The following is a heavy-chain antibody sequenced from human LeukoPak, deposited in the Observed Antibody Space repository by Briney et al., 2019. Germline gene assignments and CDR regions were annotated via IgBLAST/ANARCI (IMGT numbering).Heavy chain of an antibody. CDR2: INTDGSST. D-gene: IGHD3-3*01. CDR1: GFTFSSYW. V-gene: IGHV3-74*01. CDR3: SRGDFDFWSGYYNY. Sequence: GGSLRLSCAASGFTFSSYWMHWVRQAPGKGLVWVSRINTDGSSTSYADSVKGRFTISRDNAKNTLYLQMNSLRAEDTAVYYWSRGDFDFWSGYYNYWGQGTLVTVSS. J-gene: IGHJ4*02.